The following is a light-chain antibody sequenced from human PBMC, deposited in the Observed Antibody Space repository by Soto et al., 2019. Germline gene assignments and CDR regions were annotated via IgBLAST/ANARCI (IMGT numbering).Light chain of an antibody. CDR2: EVT. CDR1: NSDLGSYNL. Sequence: QSALTQPASVSGSPGQSITISCTGTNSDLGSYNLVSWFQQHPGKVPKVMIYEVTRRPSGVPDRIFGSKYDTTASLTVSGLQAEDEADYYCSSFAGTNSFVFGTGTKLTVL. V-gene: IGLV2-23*02. J-gene: IGLJ1*01. CDR3: SSFAGTNSFV.